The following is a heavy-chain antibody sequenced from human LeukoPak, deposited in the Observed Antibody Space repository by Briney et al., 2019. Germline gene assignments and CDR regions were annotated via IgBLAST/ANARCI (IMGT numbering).Heavy chain of an antibody. D-gene: IGHD2-2*01. Sequence: ASVKVSCKASGYRFTDYYVHWARQAPGQGLEWMGWINPNNGGTNYAQKFYGRVTMTRVTSITTAYMELNRLTSDDTAAYYCARELGFCSSTSCPLYHYWGQGTLVTVSS. CDR2: INPNNGGT. J-gene: IGHJ4*02. CDR1: GYRFTDYY. CDR3: ARELGFCSSTSCPLYHY. V-gene: IGHV1-2*02.